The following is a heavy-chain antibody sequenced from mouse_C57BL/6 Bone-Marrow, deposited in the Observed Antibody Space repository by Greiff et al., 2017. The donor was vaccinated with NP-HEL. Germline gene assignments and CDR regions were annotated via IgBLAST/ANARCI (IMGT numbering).Heavy chain of an antibody. CDR3: TNRMVTTYFDV. J-gene: IGHJ1*03. V-gene: IGHV14-4*01. Sequence: VQLKESGAELVRPGASVKLSCTASGFNIKDDYMHWVKQRPEQGLEWIGWIDPENGDTEYASNFQGKATITADTSSNTAYLQLSSLTYEDTAVYYCTNRMVTTYFDVWGRGTTVTVSA. CDR2: IDPENGDT. CDR1: GFNIKDDY. D-gene: IGHD2-1*01.